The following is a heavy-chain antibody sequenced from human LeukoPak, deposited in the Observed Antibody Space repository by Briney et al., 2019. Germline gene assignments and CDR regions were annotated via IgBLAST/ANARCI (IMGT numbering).Heavy chain of an antibody. CDR1: GFTFSSYS. J-gene: IGHJ4*02. CDR2: ISSSSSYI. CDR3: ARAPYKGSGSYYPYYFDY. V-gene: IGHV3-21*01. Sequence: GGSLRLSCAASGFTFSSYSMNWVRQAPGKGLEWVSPISSSSSYIYYADSVKGRFTISRDNAKNSLYLQMNSLRAEDTAVYYCARAPYKGSGSYYPYYFDYWGQGTLVTVSS. D-gene: IGHD3-10*01.